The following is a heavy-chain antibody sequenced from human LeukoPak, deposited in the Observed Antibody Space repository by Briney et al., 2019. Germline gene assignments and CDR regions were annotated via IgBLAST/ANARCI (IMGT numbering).Heavy chain of an antibody. CDR1: GYSISSGYY. Sequence: SETLSLTCTVSGYSISSGYYWSCIRHPPGKGLEWIGYFYYSGTTSYNPSLKSRVTISVDTSKKQFSLKLSSVTAADTAFYYCARYIVSYPHDAFDIWGQGTMVTVSS. D-gene: IGHD1-26*01. CDR2: FYYSGTT. J-gene: IGHJ3*02. CDR3: ARYIVSYPHDAFDI. V-gene: IGHV4-61*01.